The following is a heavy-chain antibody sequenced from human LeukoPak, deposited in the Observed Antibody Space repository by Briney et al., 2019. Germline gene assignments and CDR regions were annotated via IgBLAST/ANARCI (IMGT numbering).Heavy chain of an antibody. CDR1: GFTFSSFS. CDR3: ARMSVDSSGP. D-gene: IGHD3-22*01. CDR2: ISGSGNYI. Sequence: PGGSLRLSCAASGFTFSSFSMNWVRQAPGKGLEWVSYISGSGNYIHYSDSVKGRFSISRDNAKNSLYLQMNSLRVEDTAVYYCARMSVDSSGPWGQGILVTVSS. V-gene: IGHV3-21*05. J-gene: IGHJ5*02.